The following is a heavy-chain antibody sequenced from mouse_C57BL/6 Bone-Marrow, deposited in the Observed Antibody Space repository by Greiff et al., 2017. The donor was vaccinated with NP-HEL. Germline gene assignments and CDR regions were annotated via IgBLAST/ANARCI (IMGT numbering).Heavy chain of an antibody. CDR2: IDPSDSYT. CDR3: ARFRWLLPYYAMDY. D-gene: IGHD2-3*01. Sequence: VQLQQSGAELVRPGTSVKLSCKASGYTFTSYWMHWVKQRPGQGLEWIGVIDPSDSYTNYNQKFKGKATLTVDTSSSTAYMQLSSLTSEDSAVYYCARFRWLLPYYAMDYWGQGTSVTVSS. V-gene: IGHV1-59*01. J-gene: IGHJ4*01. CDR1: GYTFTSYW.